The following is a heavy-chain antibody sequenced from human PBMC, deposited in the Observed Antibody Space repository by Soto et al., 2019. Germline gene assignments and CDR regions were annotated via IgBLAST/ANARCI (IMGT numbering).Heavy chain of an antibody. Sequence: SETLSLTCTVSGGSISSYYWSWIRQPPGKGLEWIGYIYYSGSTNYNPSLKSRVTISVDTSKNQFSLKLSSVTAADTAVYYCARGTLAAWWFDPWGQGTLVTVSS. J-gene: IGHJ5*02. CDR3: ARGTLAAWWFDP. V-gene: IGHV4-59*01. CDR2: IYYSGST. CDR1: GGSISSYY.